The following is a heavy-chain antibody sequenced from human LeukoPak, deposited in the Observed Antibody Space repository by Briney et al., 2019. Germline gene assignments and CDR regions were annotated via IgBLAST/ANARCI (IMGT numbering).Heavy chain of an antibody. CDR3: AKQRKHYLNVYFDY. J-gene: IGHJ4*01. CDR2: ISGSGGST. V-gene: IGHV3-23*01. D-gene: IGHD3-10*01. CDR1: GFTFSSYA. Sequence: GGSLRLSCAASGFTFSSYAMSWVRQAPGKGLEWVSAISGSGGSTYYADNVKGRFTISRDNSKNTLYLQMNSLRAENTAVYYCAKQRKHYLNVYFDYWGHGTLVTVSS.